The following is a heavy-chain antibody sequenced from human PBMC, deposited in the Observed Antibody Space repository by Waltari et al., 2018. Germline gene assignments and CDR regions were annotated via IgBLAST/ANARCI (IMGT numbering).Heavy chain of an antibody. D-gene: IGHD2-21*01. V-gene: IGHV1-69*06. CDR3: ASSPRPSIPPPFDF. CDR1: GGTVSSFS. Sequence: QVQLVQSGAEVKKPGSSVKVSCKASGGTVSSFSHSWVRQAPGQGPEWMGGIIPMFGTTNYAQKFQGRVTITADKSTDTAYLEMSSLRSEDTAMYYCASSPRPSIPPPFDFWGQGIPVTVSS. J-gene: IGHJ4*02. CDR2: IIPMFGTT.